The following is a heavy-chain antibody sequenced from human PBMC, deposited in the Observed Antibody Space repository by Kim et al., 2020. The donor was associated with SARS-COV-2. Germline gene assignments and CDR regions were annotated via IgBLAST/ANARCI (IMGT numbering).Heavy chain of an antibody. D-gene: IGHD3-10*01. CDR1: GYTLTELS. Sequence: ASVKVSCKVSGYTLTELSMHWVRQAPGKGLEWMGGFDPEDGETIYAQKFQGRVTMTEDTSTDTAYMELSSLRSEDTAVYYCATVSAGPPSYYYYYGMDVWGQGTTVTVSS. CDR3: ATVSAGPPSYYYYYGMDV. CDR2: FDPEDGET. V-gene: IGHV1-24*01. J-gene: IGHJ6*02.